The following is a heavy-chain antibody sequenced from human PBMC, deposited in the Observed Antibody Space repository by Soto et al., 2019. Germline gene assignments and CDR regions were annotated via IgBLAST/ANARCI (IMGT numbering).Heavy chain of an antibody. CDR1: GGSISSYY. Sequence: SDTLSLTCTVSGGSISSYYWSWIRQPPGKGLEWIGYIYYSGSTNYNPSLKSRVTISVDTSKNQFSLKLSSVTAEDTAVYYCARGLGYSYVRADAFDIWGQGTMVTVS. D-gene: IGHD5-18*01. V-gene: IGHV4-59*01. CDR2: IYYSGST. J-gene: IGHJ3*02. CDR3: ARGLGYSYVRADAFDI.